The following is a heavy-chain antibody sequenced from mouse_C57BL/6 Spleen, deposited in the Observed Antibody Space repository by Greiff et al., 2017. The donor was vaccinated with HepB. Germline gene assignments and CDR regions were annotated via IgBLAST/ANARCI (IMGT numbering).Heavy chain of an antibody. CDR3: ARSEGDYDWYFDV. J-gene: IGHJ1*03. V-gene: IGHV1-18*01. D-gene: IGHD2-4*01. CDR1: GYTFTDYN. Sequence: EVQVVESGPELVKPGASVKIPCKASGYTFTDYNMDWVKQSHGKSLEWIGDINPNNGGTIYNQKFKGKATLTVDKSSSTAYMELRSLTSEDTAVYYCARSEGDYDWYFDVWGTGTTVTVSS. CDR2: INPNNGGT.